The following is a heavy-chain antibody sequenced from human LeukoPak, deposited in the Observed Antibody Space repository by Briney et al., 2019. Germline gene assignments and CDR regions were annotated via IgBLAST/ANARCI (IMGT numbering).Heavy chain of an antibody. J-gene: IGHJ4*01. V-gene: IGHV4-59*01. CDR1: GGSISNYY. CDR2: IYYSGST. Sequence: PSETLSLTCTVPGGSISNYYWSWIRKPPGKGLEWIGYIYYSGSTNYNPSLKSRLTISVDTSKNQFSLKLSSVTAADTAVYYCARGGWSLDYWGHGTLVTVSS. D-gene: IGHD2-15*01. CDR3: ARGGWSLDY.